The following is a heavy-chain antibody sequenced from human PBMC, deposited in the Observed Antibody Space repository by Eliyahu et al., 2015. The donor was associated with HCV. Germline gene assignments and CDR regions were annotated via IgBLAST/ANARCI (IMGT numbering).Heavy chain of an antibody. CDR3: TRTHRRGYSYGFFYGMDV. J-gene: IGHJ6*02. D-gene: IGHD5-18*01. CDR2: IRSKAYGGTT. Sequence: EVQLVESGXGLVKPGRSLRLSCTASGXTLGDYAXXWFRQAPGXGLEWVGFIRSKAYGGTTEYAASVKGRFTISRDDSKSIAYLXMNSLKTEDTAVYYCTRTHRRGYSYGFFYGMDVWGQGTTVTVSS. V-gene: IGHV3-49*05. CDR1: GXTLGDYA.